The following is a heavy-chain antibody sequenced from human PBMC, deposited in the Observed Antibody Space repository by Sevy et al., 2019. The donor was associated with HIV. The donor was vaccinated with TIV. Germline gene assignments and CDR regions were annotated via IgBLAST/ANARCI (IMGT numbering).Heavy chain of an antibody. CDR1: GFSFRSHA. V-gene: IGHV3-23*01. CDR2: INSNAAYT. CDR3: AKEGGRLGFGY. D-gene: IGHD7-27*01. Sequence: GGSLRLSCGASGFSFRSHAMSWVRQAPGKWLEWVSAINSNAAYTYYADPVKGRFTISRDNSKNTLYLQMNSLRVDDTAVYYCAKEGGRLGFGYWGQGALVTVSS. J-gene: IGHJ4*02.